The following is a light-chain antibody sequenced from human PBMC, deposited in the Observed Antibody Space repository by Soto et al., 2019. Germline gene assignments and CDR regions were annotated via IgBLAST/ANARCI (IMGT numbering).Light chain of an antibody. J-gene: IGLJ1*01. Sequence: QSALTQPPSASGTPGQRVTISCSGVSSNIGTNSVNWYQQLPGRAPKLLIYNNDLRPSGVPDRFSGSKSGTSASLAISGLQSEDEADYYCAAWDDSLNGFYVFGIGTKVTVL. V-gene: IGLV1-44*01. CDR3: AAWDDSLNGFYV. CDR1: SSNIGTNS. CDR2: NND.